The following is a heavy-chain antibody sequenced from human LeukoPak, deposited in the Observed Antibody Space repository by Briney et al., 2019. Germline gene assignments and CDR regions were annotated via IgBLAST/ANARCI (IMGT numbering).Heavy chain of an antibody. CDR3: ASALVDYGGNPDAFDI. V-gene: IGHV4-59*01. CDR1: GGSISSYY. J-gene: IGHJ3*02. D-gene: IGHD4-23*01. CDR2: IYYSGST. Sequence: SETLSLTCTVSGGSISSYYWSWIRQPPGKGLEWMGYIYYSGSTNYNPSLKSRVTISVDTSKNQFSLKLSSVTAADTAVYYCASALVDYGGNPDAFDIWGQGTMVTVSS.